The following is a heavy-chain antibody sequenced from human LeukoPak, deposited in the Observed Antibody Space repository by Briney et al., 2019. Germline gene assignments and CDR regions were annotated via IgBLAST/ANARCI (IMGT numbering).Heavy chain of an antibody. D-gene: IGHD6-13*01. CDR2: INPNSGGT. CDR1: GYTFTSHY. J-gene: IGHJ5*02. V-gene: IGHV1-2*02. Sequence: ASVKVSCKASGYTFTSHYMHWVRQAPGQGLEWMGWINPNSGGTNYAQKFQGRVTMTRDTSISTAYMELSRLRSDDTAVYYCARDRIAGGFDPWGQGTLVTVSS. CDR3: ARDRIAGGFDP.